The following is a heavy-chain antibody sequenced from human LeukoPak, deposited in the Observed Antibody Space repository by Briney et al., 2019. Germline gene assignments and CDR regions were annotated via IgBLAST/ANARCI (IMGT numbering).Heavy chain of an antibody. CDR1: GYTFTGYY. Sequence: WASVKVSCKASGYTFTGYYMHWVRQAPGQGLEWMGWINPNSGGTNYAQKFQGRVTMTRNTSISTAYMELSRLRSDDTAVYYCARHYCSSTSCLGRYFQHWGQGTLVTVSS. J-gene: IGHJ1*01. CDR2: INPNSGGT. CDR3: ARHYCSSTSCLGRYFQH. D-gene: IGHD2-2*01. V-gene: IGHV1-2*02.